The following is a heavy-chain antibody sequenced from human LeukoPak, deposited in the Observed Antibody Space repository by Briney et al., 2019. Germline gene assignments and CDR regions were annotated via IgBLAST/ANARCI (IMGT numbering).Heavy chain of an antibody. D-gene: IGHD3-10*01. CDR2: IYYSGST. CDR1: GGSISSYY. V-gene: IGHV4-59*08. CDR3: ARHGGSGSYNWFDP. Sequence: PSETLSLTCTVSGGSISSYYWSWIRQPPGKGLEWIGYIYYSGSTNYNPSLKSRVTISVDTSKNQFSLKLSSVTAADTAVYYCARHGGSGSYNWFDPWGQGTLVTVSS. J-gene: IGHJ5*02.